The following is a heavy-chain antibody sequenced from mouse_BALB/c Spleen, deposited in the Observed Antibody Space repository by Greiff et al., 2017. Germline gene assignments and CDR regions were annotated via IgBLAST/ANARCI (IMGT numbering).Heavy chain of an antibody. Sequence: VMLVESGAELARPGASVKLSCKASGYTFTSYWMQWVKQRPGQGLEWIGAIYPGDGDTRYTQKFKGKATLTADKSSSTAYMQLSSLASEDSAVYYCARGDSYAMDYWGQGTSVTVSS. CDR1: GYTFTSYW. CDR2: IYPGDGDT. J-gene: IGHJ4*01. V-gene: IGHV1-87*01. D-gene: IGHD3-3*01. CDR3: ARGDSYAMDY.